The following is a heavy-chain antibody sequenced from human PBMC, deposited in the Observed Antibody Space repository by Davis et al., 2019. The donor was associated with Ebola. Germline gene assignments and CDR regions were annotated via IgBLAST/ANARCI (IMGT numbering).Heavy chain of an antibody. CDR2: IYSGGST. V-gene: IGHV3-66*01. Sequence: GESLKISCAASGFTVSSNYLSWVRQAPGKGLEWVSVIYSGGSTYYADSVKGRFTISRDNSKNTLYLQMNSLRAEDTAVYYCARVRAVAFFDYWGQGTLVTVSS. CDR3: ARVRAVAFFDY. CDR1: GFTVSSNY. J-gene: IGHJ4*02. D-gene: IGHD6-19*01.